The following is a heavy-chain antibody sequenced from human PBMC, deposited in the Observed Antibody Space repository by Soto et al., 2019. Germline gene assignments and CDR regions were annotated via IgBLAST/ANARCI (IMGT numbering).Heavy chain of an antibody. CDR3: ARADVVYSSSWYGYFDY. J-gene: IGHJ4*02. Sequence: SETLSLTCTVSGTPISSYYWIWIRQPPGKGLEWLANIHYSGSTYYNPSLTSRGTISVDTSKNQFSLKLSSVTAADTAVYYCARADVVYSSSWYGYFDYWGQGTLVTVSS. CDR2: IHYSGST. V-gene: IGHV4-59*12. D-gene: IGHD6-13*01. CDR1: GTPISSYY.